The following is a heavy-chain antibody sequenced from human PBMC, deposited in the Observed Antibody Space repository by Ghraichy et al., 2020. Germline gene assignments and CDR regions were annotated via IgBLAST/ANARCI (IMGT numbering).Heavy chain of an antibody. CDR1: GFTFSRHW. D-gene: IGHD2-2*01. V-gene: IGHV3-7*03. CDR3: ARGGAPARTPADY. CDR2: IKQDGSEK. J-gene: IGHJ4*02. Sequence: LSLTCAASGFTFSRHWMSWVRQAPGKGLEWVTNIKQDGSEKIYVDSVKGRFSISRDNAKNSLYLEMNSLRADDTAIYYCARGGAPARTPADYWGQGTLVTVSS.